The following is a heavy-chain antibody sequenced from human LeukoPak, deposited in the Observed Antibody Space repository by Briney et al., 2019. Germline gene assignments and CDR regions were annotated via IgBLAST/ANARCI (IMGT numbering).Heavy chain of an antibody. V-gene: IGHV3-15*07. Sequence: GGSLRLSCAASGFTFSNAWMNWVRQAPGKGLEWVGRIKSKTDGGTTDYAAPVKGRFTISRDDSKNTLYLQMNSLKTEDTAVYYCARAYKDRSLAGKKEFFQHWGQGTLVTVSS. CDR1: GFTFSNAW. D-gene: IGHD6-19*01. J-gene: IGHJ1*01. CDR3: ARAYKDRSLAGKKEFFQH. CDR2: IKSKTDGGTT.